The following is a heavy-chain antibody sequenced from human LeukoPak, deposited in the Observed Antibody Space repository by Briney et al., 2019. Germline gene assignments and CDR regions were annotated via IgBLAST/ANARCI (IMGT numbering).Heavy chain of an antibody. V-gene: IGHV3-30*04. Sequence: GGSLRLSCAASGFTFSSYAMNWVRQAPGKGLEWVAVISYDGSNKYYADSVKGRSTISRDNSKNTLYLQMNSLRAEDTAVYYCARDREQWLVFDYYYYYGMDVWGRGTTVTVSS. CDR1: GFTFSSYA. CDR2: ISYDGSNK. CDR3: ARDREQWLVFDYYYYYGMDV. D-gene: IGHD6-19*01. J-gene: IGHJ6*02.